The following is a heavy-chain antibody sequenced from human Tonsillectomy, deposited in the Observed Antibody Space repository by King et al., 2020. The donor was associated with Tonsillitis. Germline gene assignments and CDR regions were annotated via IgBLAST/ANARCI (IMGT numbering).Heavy chain of an antibody. D-gene: IGHD5-12*01. CDR2: ISSRGSTI. CDR3: ARDKEVATFLDS. CDR1: GFTFSSYE. J-gene: IGHJ4*02. Sequence: VQLVESGGGLVQPGGSLRLSCAASGFTFSSYEMNWVRQAPGKGLEWVSYISSRGSTIYYADSVKGRFTISRDNAKSSLLLQMNSLRAEDTAIYYCARDKEVATFLDSWGQGTLVTVSS. V-gene: IGHV3-48*03.